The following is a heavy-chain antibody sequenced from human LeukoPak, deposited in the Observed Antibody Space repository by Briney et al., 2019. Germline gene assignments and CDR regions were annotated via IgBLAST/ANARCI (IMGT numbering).Heavy chain of an antibody. CDR3: ARLRNRVIVLRPSVIFDF. J-gene: IGHJ4*02. Sequence: PSDTLSLTCSVSGYSISSGYWWGWIRQPPGKALEWIGSLFSGGNTYYNPSLKRRLTISVDTSKNQFSLELNSVTAADTAIYYCARLRNRVIVLRPSVIFDFWGQGALVTVSS. CDR1: GYSISSGYW. V-gene: IGHV4-38-2*02. CDR2: LFSGGNT. D-gene: IGHD2-8*01.